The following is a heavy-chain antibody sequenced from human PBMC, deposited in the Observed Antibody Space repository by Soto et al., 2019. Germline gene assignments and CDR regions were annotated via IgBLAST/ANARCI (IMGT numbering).Heavy chain of an antibody. Sequence: SGPTLVNPTQTLTLTCTFSGFSVSTTGMGVSWIRQPPGKALEWLARIEWDDDKYYSTSLKTRLTISKDTSKNQVVLKMTNMDPVDTATYYCVRSPGWDLTNFGGNLDYFFDYWGQGTLVTVSS. V-gene: IGHV2-70*11. D-gene: IGHD2-21*02. CDR2: IEWDDDK. CDR1: GFSVSTTGMG. CDR3: VRSPGWDLTNFGGNLDYFFDY. J-gene: IGHJ4*02.